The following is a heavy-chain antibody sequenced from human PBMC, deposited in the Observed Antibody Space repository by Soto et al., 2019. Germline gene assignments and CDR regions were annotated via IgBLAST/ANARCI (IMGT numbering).Heavy chain of an antibody. CDR3: ASGFRVAATRWWFDP. Sequence: QVQLVQSGAEVKKPGASVKVSCKASGYTFTSYDISWVRQAPGQGLEWMGWISTYNGNTNYAQKLQGRVTMTTDTSTSTAYMELRSLRSDDTAVYSCASGFRVAATRWWFDPWGQGTLVTVSS. CDR1: GYTFTSYD. V-gene: IGHV1-18*01. J-gene: IGHJ5*02. D-gene: IGHD2-15*01. CDR2: ISTYNGNT.